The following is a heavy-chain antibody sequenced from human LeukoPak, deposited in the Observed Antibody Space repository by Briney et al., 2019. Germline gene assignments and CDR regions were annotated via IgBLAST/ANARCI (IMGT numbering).Heavy chain of an antibody. V-gene: IGHV4-4*02. Sequence: SETLSLTCAVSGGSISTAHWWSWVRLPPGKGLEWIGEIHHSGSTNSDPSLKSRVTISVDKSKNQFSLNLNSVTAADTAVYYCARRGGYGGYEQYWGQGTLVTVSS. D-gene: IGHD5-12*01. CDR2: IHHSGST. J-gene: IGHJ4*02. CDR3: ARRGGYGGYEQY. CDR1: GGSISTAHW.